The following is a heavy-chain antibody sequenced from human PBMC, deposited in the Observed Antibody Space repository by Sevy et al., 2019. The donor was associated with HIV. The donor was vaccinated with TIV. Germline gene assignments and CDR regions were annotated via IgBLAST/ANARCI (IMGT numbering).Heavy chain of an antibody. CDR1: GYTFTGYY. CDR2: INPNTGGT. D-gene: IGHD6-19*01. V-gene: IGHV1-2*04. Sequence: ASVKVSCKASGYTFTGYYIHWVRQAPGQGLEWMGWINPNTGGTNFAQKFQGWVTMTRDTSITTAYMELSRLRSDDTVVYYCTRDRTYSSGWLGNYYYDMDVWGQGTTVNVSS. J-gene: IGHJ6*02. CDR3: TRDRTYSSGWLGNYYYDMDV.